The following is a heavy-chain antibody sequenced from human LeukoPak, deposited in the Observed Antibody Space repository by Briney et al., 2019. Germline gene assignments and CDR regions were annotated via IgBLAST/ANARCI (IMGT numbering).Heavy chain of an antibody. Sequence: SETLSLTCTVSGGSISSSSYYWGWIRQPPGKGLEWIGSIYYSGSTYYNPSLKSRVTMSVDTSKNQFSLKLSSVTAADTAVYYCAGDAYYYDSSADLGFDPWGQGTLVTVSS. CDR2: IYYSGST. CDR1: GGSISSSSYY. J-gene: IGHJ5*02. CDR3: AGDAYYYDSSADLGFDP. D-gene: IGHD3-22*01. V-gene: IGHV4-39*07.